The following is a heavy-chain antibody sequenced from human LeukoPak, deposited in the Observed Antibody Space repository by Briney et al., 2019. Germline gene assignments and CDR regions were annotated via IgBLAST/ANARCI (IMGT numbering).Heavy chain of an antibody. CDR3: AKNGDRGAYCSGGTCYPYYYYYMDV. CDR2: ISTTGGTT. V-gene: IGHV3-23*01. D-gene: IGHD2-15*01. CDR1: GLTFSSYG. J-gene: IGHJ6*03. Sequence: GGSLRLSCAASGLTFSSYGMSWVRQAPGRGLEWVSAISTTGGTTYYADSVRGRFTISRDDSRNTLYLQMNSLRAEDTAIYYCAKNGDRGAYCSGGTCYPYYYYYMDVWGKGTTVTISS.